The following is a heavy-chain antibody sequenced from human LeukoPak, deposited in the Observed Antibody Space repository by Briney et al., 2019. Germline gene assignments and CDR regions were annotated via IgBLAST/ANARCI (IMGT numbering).Heavy chain of an antibody. Sequence: PSETLSLTCTVSGGSISGSSYYWGWIRQPPGKGREWIGSIYYSGSTYYNPSLKSRVTISVDTSKNQFSLKLSSVTAADTAVYYCARQISRYGDYGPYYYYYYYMDVWGKGTTVTVSS. CDR2: IYYSGST. CDR1: GGSISGSSYY. CDR3: ARQISRYGDYGPYYYYYYYMDV. V-gene: IGHV4-39*01. J-gene: IGHJ6*03. D-gene: IGHD4-17*01.